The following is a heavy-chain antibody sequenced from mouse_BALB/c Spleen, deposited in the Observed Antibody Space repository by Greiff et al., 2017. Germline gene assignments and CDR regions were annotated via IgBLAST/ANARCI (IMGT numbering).Heavy chain of an antibody. CDR1: GYTFTDYW. V-gene: IGHV1-69*01. Sequence: VQLQQPGAELVMPGASVKMSCKASGYTFTDYWMHWVKQRPGQGLEWIGAIDTSDSYTSYNQKFKGKATLTVDESSSTAYMQLSSLTSEDSAVYYCARSNGNYYFDYWGQGTTLTVSS. CDR2: IDTSDSYT. CDR3: ARSNGNYYFDY. D-gene: IGHD2-1*01. J-gene: IGHJ2*01.